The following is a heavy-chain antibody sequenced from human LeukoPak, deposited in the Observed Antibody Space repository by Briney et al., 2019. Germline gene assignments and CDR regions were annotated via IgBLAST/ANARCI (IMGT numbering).Heavy chain of an antibody. Sequence: PSETLSLTCAVYGGSFSGYYWSWIRQPPGKGLEWIGEINHSGSTNYNPSLKSRVTISVDTSKNQFSLKLSSVTAADTAVYYCAREDFYYFDSSGYYLYWGQGTLATVSS. CDR1: GGSFSGYY. CDR2: INHSGST. J-gene: IGHJ4*02. V-gene: IGHV4-34*01. CDR3: AREDFYYFDSSGYYLY. D-gene: IGHD3-22*01.